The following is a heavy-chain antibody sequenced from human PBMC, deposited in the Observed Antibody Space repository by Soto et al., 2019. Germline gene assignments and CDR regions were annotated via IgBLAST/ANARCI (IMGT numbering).Heavy chain of an antibody. V-gene: IGHV5-51*01. D-gene: IGHD3-3*01. CDR3: AKELWSGPMDV. CDR2: IYPGDSDT. J-gene: IGHJ6*02. CDR1: GYSFTRYW. Sequence: GESLKISCKGSGYSFTRYWIGCVRQMPGKGLEWMGIIYPGDSDTRYSPSFQGQVTISRDNSKNTLYLQMNSLRAEDTAVYYCAKELWSGPMDVWGQGTTVTVSS.